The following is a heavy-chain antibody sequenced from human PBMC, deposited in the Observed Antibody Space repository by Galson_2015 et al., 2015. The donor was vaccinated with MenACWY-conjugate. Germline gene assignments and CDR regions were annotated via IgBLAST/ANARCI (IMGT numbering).Heavy chain of an antibody. CDR1: GFTFNNYD. J-gene: IGHJ6*03. D-gene: IGHD2-15*01. Sequence: SLRLSCAASGFTFNNYDMHWVRQVTGKGLEWVSAIGTLGDPYYPDSVKGRFTISRENGKNSLYLQMNNLRAGGTAVYYCARALGGYCRRKPCPGNYMDVWGKGTTVTVFS. CDR3: ARALGGYCRRKPCPGNYMDV. CDR2: IGTLGDP. V-gene: IGHV3-13*05.